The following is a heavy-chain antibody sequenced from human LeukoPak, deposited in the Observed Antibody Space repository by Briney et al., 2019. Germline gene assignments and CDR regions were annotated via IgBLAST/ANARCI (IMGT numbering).Heavy chain of an antibody. CDR1: GGTFSSYA. V-gene: IGHV1-69*04. J-gene: IGHJ4*02. CDR2: IIPILGIA. CDR3: AREGSGWYGHYFDY. Sequence: SVKVSCKASGGTFSSYAISWVRQAPGQGLEWMGRIIPILGIANYAQKFQGRVTITADKSTSTAYMELSSLRSEDTALYYCAREGSGWYGHYFDYWGQGTLVTVSS. D-gene: IGHD6-19*01.